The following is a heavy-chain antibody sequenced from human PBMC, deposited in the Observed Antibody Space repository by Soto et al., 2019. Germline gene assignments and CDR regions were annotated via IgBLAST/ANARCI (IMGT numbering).Heavy chain of an antibody. V-gene: IGHV4-59*01. Sequence: PSETLSLTCTVSGGSISSYYWSWIRQPPGKGLEWIGYIYYSRSTNYNPSLKSRVTISVDTSKNQFSLKLSSVTAADTAVYYCARDMGSSSSWYGAFDIWGQGTMVTVSS. CDR2: IYYSRST. J-gene: IGHJ3*02. D-gene: IGHD6-13*01. CDR3: ARDMGSSSSWYGAFDI. CDR1: GGSISSYY.